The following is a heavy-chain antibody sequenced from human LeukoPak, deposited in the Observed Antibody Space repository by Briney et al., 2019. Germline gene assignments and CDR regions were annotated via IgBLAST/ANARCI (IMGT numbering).Heavy chain of an antibody. J-gene: IGHJ4*02. V-gene: IGHV3-49*04. Sequence: NPGRSLRLSCSGSGFTFGNFAMNWVRQAPGKGLEWVGFIKSRAYGGTTEYAASVKARFSISRDDSKSVAYLEMNSLKAEDTAVYYCTRRITIFGVDTYLDYWAREPWSPSPQ. CDR3: TRRITIFGVDTYLDY. D-gene: IGHD3-3*01. CDR1: GFTFGNFA. CDR2: IKSRAYGGTT.